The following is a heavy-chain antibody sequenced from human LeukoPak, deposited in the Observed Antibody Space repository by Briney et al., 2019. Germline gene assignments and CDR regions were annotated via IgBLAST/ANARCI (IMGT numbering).Heavy chain of an antibody. CDR1: GGSISGHY. J-gene: IGHJ6*02. Sequence: PSETLPLTCTVSGGSISGHYWTWVRQPPGGEREWIGQIHYSGKADYNPSLRSRITISVDTSKNQMSLKVTSVTAADTAVYYCARFGVDYDMDVWGQGTTVTVS. V-gene: IGHV4-59*11. CDR3: ARFGVDYDMDV. D-gene: IGHD3-16*01. CDR2: IHYSGKA.